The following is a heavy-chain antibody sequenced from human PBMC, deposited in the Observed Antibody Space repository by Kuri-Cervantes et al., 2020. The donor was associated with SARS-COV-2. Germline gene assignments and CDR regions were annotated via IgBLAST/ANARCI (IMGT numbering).Heavy chain of an antibody. CDR1: GYRFTTYW. D-gene: IGHD3-9*01. CDR3: ARRGTIFWGLDD. V-gene: IGHV5-51*01. Sequence: GESLKISCQASGYRFTTYWMDGVRQVPGKGLEWMGSIYSGESDTKYNPSFQGQVTISADKSISTHYLHWNSLKASDRAIYYCARRGTIFWGLDDWGQGTTVIVSS. J-gene: IGHJ6*02. CDR2: IYSGESDT.